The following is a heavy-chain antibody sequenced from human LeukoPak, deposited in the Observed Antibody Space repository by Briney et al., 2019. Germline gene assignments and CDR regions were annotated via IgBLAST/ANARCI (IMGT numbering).Heavy chain of an antibody. Sequence: GGSLRLSCAASGFTFSSYWMSWVRQAPGKGLEWVANIKQDGSEKYYVDSVKGRFTISRDNAKNSLYLQMNCLRAEDTAVYYCAASVDIVATPFDYWGQGTLVTVSS. J-gene: IGHJ4*02. CDR3: AASVDIVATPFDY. V-gene: IGHV3-7*03. CDR2: IKQDGSEK. CDR1: GFTFSSYW. D-gene: IGHD5-12*01.